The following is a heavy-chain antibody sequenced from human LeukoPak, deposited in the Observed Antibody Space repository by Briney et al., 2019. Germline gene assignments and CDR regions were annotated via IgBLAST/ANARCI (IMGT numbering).Heavy chain of an antibody. CDR2: INHSGST. CDR1: GGAFGGYY. D-gene: IGHD6-13*01. CDR3: ARLYSSSWYLDYYFDY. V-gene: IGHV4-34*01. Sequence: SETLSLTCAVYGGAFGGYYWSWIRQPPGKGLEWIGEINHSGSTNYNPSLKSRVTISVDTSKNQFPLKLSSVTAADTAVYYCARLYSSSWYLDYYFDYWGQGTLVTVSS. J-gene: IGHJ4*02.